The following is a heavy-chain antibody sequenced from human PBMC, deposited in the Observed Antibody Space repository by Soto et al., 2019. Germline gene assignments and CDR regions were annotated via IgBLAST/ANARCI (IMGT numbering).Heavy chain of an antibody. D-gene: IGHD2-2*01. CDR3: ATRVLVPAARDDAFDI. Sequence: QVQLVQSGAEVKKPGASEKISCKVSGYTLTELSMHWVRQAPGKGLEWMGGFDPEDGETIYAQKFQGRVTMTEDTSTDTAYMELSSLRSEDTAVYYCATRVLVPAARDDAFDIWGQGTMVTVSS. CDR2: FDPEDGET. J-gene: IGHJ3*02. CDR1: GYTLTELS. V-gene: IGHV1-24*01.